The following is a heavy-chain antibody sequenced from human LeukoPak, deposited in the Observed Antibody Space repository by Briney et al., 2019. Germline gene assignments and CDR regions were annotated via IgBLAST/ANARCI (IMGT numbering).Heavy chain of an antibody. J-gene: IGHJ5*02. CDR1: GGSLSSYF. CDR3: ARRSQENGMITANSWFDP. D-gene: IGHD3-16*01. V-gene: IGHV4-59*08. Sequence: LETPSPTCTGSGGSLSSYFLEWNPESPGEGMGGVGDNYYSGSTNYNPSLMGRVTILVDTSKNQFSLKLTSVTAADTAVYYCARRSQENGMITANSWFDPWGQGTLVTVSS. CDR2: NYYSGST.